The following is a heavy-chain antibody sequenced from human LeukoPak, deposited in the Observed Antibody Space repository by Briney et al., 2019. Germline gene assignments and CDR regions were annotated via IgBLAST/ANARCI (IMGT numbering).Heavy chain of an antibody. CDR1: GGSISSGDYY. D-gene: IGHD3-22*01. CDR3: ARADSSGYYFDY. CDR2: IYYSGST. Sequence: PSETLSLTCTVSGGSISSGDYYWSWLRQPPGKGLEWIGYIYYSGSTYYNPSLKSRVTISVDTTKNQFSLKLSSVTAADTAVYYCARADSSGYYFDYWGQGTLVTVSS. V-gene: IGHV4-30-4*01. J-gene: IGHJ4*02.